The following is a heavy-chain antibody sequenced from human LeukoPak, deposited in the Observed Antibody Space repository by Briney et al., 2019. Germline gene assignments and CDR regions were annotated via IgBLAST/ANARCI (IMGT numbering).Heavy chain of an antibody. Sequence: ASVKVSCKASGYTFTGYYMHWVRQAPGQGLEWMGWINPNSGGTNYAQKFQGRVTMTRDTSISTAYMELSRLRSDDTAVYYCASFFYYDSSGYWPRGNDAFDIWGQGTMVTVSS. CDR1: GYTFTGYY. CDR3: ASFFYYDSSGYWPRGNDAFDI. J-gene: IGHJ3*02. D-gene: IGHD3-22*01. CDR2: INPNSGGT. V-gene: IGHV1-2*02.